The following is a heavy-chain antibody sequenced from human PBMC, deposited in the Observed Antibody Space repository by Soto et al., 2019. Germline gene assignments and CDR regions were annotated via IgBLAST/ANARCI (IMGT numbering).Heavy chain of an antibody. CDR1: GDTFTFYS. J-gene: IGHJ4*02. Sequence: QVQLVQSGAEVKRPGSSVKVSCKASGDTFTFYSINWVRHAPGLGLEWMGRINPILSMSNYAQRFHGRVTMTADKSTSADYMELSSQRSEDTAIYSGASSYGSGYRAGDYSGQGDLVTVSS. CDR3: ASSYGSGYRAGDY. V-gene: IGHV1-69*02. D-gene: IGHD3-10*01. CDR2: INPILSMS.